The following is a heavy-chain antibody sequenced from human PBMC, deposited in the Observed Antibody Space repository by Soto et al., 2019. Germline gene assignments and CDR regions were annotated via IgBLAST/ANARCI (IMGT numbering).Heavy chain of an antibody. J-gene: IGHJ4*02. Sequence: GGSLRLSCAASGFTFSDYYMSWIRQAPGKGLECVSYISSSSSYTNYEDSVKVRFTISRDNAKNSLYLQMNSLRAEETAVYYCARRGGAYGDYIGDDYWGQGTLVTVSS. CDR3: ARRGGAYGDYIGDDY. CDR1: GFTFSDYY. V-gene: IGHV3-11*03. D-gene: IGHD4-17*01. CDR2: ISSSSSYT.